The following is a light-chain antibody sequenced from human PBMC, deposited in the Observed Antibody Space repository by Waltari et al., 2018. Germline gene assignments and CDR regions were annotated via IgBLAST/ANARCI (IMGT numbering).Light chain of an antibody. V-gene: IGKV3-15*01. J-gene: IGKJ2*01. CDR3: QQGYT. CDR2: SAS. CDR1: QRVNAN. Sequence: EVLMTQSPATLSVSPGERATLSCRASQRVNANVAWYQQRPGQAPRLLIYSASTSATGIPASFSGSGDGTAFTLTITSLQSEDFAVYYCQQGYTFGQGTKLEIK.